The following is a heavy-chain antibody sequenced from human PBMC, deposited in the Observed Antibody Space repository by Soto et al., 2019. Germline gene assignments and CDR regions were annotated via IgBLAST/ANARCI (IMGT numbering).Heavy chain of an antibody. CDR3: ARGDIVVVPAAERNYYYYYGMDV. J-gene: IGHJ6*02. CDR2: IYYSGST. Sequence: ETLSLTCTVSGGSISSYYWSWIRQPPGKGLEWIGYIYYSGSTNYNPSLKSRVTISVDTSKNQFSLKLSSVTAADTAGYYCARGDIVVVPAAERNYYYYYGMDVWGQGTTVTVSS. D-gene: IGHD2-2*01. V-gene: IGHV4-59*01. CDR1: GGSISSYY.